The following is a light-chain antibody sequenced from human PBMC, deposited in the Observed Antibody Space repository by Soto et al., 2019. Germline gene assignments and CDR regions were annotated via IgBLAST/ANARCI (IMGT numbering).Light chain of an antibody. V-gene: IGLV2-11*01. J-gene: IGLJ1*01. CDR3: CSYAGNFAYV. CDR2: DVN. Sequence: QSVLTQPRSVSDSPGQSVAISCIGTSSDVGGYNLVSWYQQYPAKAPKLLIYDVNKRPSGVPDRFSGSKSGNTASLTISGLQAEDEADYYCCSYAGNFAYVFGTGTKVTVL. CDR1: SSDVGGYNL.